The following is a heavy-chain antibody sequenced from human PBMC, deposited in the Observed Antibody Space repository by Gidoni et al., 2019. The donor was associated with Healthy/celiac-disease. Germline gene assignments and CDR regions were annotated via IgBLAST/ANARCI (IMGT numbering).Heavy chain of an antibody. V-gene: IGHV1-2*06. CDR1: GYTFTGYD. J-gene: IGHJ4*02. CDR3: ARDRGSYYVSFDY. D-gene: IGHD1-26*01. CDR2: INPNSGGT. Sequence: QVQLVQSGAEVKKPGASVKVSCKASGYTFTGYDMHWVRQAPGQGLEWMGRINPNSGGTNYAQKFQGRVTMTRDTSISTAYMELSSLRSDDTAVYYCARDRGSYYVSFDYWGQGTLVTVSS.